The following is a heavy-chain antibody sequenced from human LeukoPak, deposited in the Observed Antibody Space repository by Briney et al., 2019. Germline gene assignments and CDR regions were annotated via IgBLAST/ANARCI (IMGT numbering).Heavy chain of an antibody. CDR3: AASRNDILTGYYPAERWFDP. CDR1: GYTFTNYA. J-gene: IGHJ5*02. V-gene: IGHV1-3*01. CDR2: INAGNGNT. D-gene: IGHD3-9*01. Sequence: ASVKVSCKASGYTFTNYAMHWVRQAPGQRLEWMGWINAGNGNTKNSQKFQGRVTIARDTSASTAYMELSSLRSEDTAVYYCAASRNDILTGYYPAERWFDPWGQGTLVTVSS.